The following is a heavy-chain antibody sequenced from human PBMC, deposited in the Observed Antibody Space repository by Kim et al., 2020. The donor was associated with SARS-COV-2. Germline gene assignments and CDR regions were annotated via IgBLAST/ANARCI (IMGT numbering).Heavy chain of an antibody. D-gene: IGHD3-10*01. CDR3: STLIGYYGSGSYYRSNDY. CDR2: IKSKIDGGTT. Sequence: GGSLRLSCAASGFSCSNAWMTWVRQAPGKGLEWVGRIKSKIDGGTTDYAAPVKGRFTISRDDSKHTLYLQMNSLKTEDTAVYYCSTLIGYYGSGSYYRSNDYWGQGTLVTVSS. J-gene: IGHJ4*02. CDR1: GFSCSNAW. V-gene: IGHV3-15*01.